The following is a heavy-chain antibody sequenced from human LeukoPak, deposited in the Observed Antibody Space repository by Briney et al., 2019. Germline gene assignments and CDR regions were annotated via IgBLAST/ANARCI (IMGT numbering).Heavy chain of an antibody. CDR1: GYTFTGXX. D-gene: IGHD6-6*01. J-gene: IGHJ4*02. V-gene: IGHV1-2*02. CDR3: AREYSSSSFDY. CDR2: INPNSGGT. Sequence: ASVKVSCKASGYTFTGXXXXXXXQAPGQGXEWMGWINPNSGGTNXAQKXQGRVTMXXXXSISTAYMELSRLRSDDTAVYYCAREYSSSSFDYWGQGTLVTVSS.